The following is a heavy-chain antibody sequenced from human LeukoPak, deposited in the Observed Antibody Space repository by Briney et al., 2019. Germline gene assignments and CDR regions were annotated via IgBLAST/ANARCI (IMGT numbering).Heavy chain of an antibody. CDR3: ASWYSSSFLPPFDY. D-gene: IGHD6-6*01. CDR1: GFTFSSYG. CDR2: INWNGGST. J-gene: IGHJ4*02. Sequence: GGSLRLSCAASGFTFSSYGMTWVRQAPGKGLEWVSGINWNGGSTGYADSVKGRFTISRDNAKNSLYLQMNSLRAEDTALYYCASWYSSSFLPPFDYWGQGTLVTVSS. V-gene: IGHV3-20*04.